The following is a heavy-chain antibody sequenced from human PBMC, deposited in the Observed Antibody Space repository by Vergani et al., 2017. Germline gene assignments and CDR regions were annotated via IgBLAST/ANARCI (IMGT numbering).Heavy chain of an antibody. V-gene: IGHV4-59*01. CDR1: GGSISSYY. Sequence: QVQLQESGPGLVKPSETLSLTCTVSGGSISSYYWSWIRQPPGKGLEWIGYIYYSGSTNYNPSLKSRVTISVDTPKNQFSLQLSSATAADTAVYYCARAVVPAARYYYYYVDVWGKGTTVTVSS. CDR3: ARAVVPAARYYYYYVDV. D-gene: IGHD2-2*01. J-gene: IGHJ6*03. CDR2: IYYSGST.